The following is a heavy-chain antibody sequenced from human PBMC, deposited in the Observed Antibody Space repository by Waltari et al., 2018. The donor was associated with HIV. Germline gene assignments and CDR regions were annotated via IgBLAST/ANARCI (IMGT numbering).Heavy chain of an antibody. V-gene: IGHV4-34*02. D-gene: IGHD3-16*01. CDR3: ARGIMGHRYPRRYFDY. Sequence: KLQQWGAGLVKPSETLSLTCAVYVGSFRDYYWTWIRQPPGKGLEWIGEINHSGNSNYKPSLKSRVTMSVDTSKNQFSLKLFSVTAADTAVYYCARGIMGHRYPRRYFDYWGLGTLVTVSS. J-gene: IGHJ4*02. CDR1: VGSFRDYY. CDR2: INHSGNS.